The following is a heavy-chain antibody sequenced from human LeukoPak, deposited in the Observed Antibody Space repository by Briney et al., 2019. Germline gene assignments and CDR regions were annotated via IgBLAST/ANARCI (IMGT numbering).Heavy chain of an antibody. D-gene: IGHD6-19*01. CDR3: ARDHWQWLVNNWFDP. CDR1: GGTFSSYA. V-gene: IGHV1-69*13. CDR2: IIPIFGTA. Sequence: ASVKVSCKASGGTFSSYAISWVRQAPGQGLEWMGGIIPIFGTANYAQKFQGRVTITADGSTSTAYMELSSLRSEDTAVYYCARDHWQWLVNNWFDPWGQGTLVTVSS. J-gene: IGHJ5*02.